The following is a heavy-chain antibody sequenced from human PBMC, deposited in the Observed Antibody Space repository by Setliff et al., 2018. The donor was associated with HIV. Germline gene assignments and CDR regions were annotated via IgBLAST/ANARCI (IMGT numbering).Heavy chain of an antibody. Sequence: TFSSYAMSWVRQAPGKGLEWVSGISGSGGSTYYADSVKGRFTISRDNSKNTLYLQMNSLRAEDTAVYYCAKDSDYSNYGGLDYWGQGTQVTVSS. CDR3: AKDSDYSNYGGLDY. CDR1: TFSSYA. CDR2: ISGSGGST. V-gene: IGHV3-23*01. D-gene: IGHD4-4*01. J-gene: IGHJ4*02.